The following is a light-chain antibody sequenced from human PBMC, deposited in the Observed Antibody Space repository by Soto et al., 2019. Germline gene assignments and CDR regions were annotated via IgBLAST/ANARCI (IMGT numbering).Light chain of an antibody. V-gene: IGKV1-8*01. CDR3: LQDYNRT. CDR2: AAS. Sequence: AIRMTQSPSSLSASTGDRVTITCRASQGISSYLAWYQQKPGQAPRLLIYAASTLHSGVPSRFSGGGSGTDFTLTISSLQPEDFATYYWLQDYNRTFGQGTKVDIK. J-gene: IGKJ1*01. CDR1: QGISSY.